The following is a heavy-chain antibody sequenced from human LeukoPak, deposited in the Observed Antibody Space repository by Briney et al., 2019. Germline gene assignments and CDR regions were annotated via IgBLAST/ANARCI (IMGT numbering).Heavy chain of an antibody. J-gene: IGHJ6*02. D-gene: IGHD3-22*01. CDR2: FHAEDGET. CDR1: GYTLTEVS. Sequence: ASVKVSCKVSGYTLTEVSMHWVRQAPGKGLEWMGGFHAEDGETIYAQKFQGRVTMTEDTSTDTAYMELSSLRSEDTAVYYCARDSRITMIVVTYGMDVWGQGTTVTVSS. V-gene: IGHV1-24*01. CDR3: ARDSRITMIVVTYGMDV.